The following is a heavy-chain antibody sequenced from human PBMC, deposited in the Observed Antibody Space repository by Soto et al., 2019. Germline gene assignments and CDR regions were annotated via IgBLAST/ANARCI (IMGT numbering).Heavy chain of an antibody. CDR3: ARDIVVVPAATYGMDV. J-gene: IGHJ6*02. CDR2: IYYSGST. Sequence: SSETLSLTCTVSGGSISSGDYYWSWIRQPPGKGLEWIGYIYYSGSTYYNPSLKSRVTISVDTSKNQFSLKLSSVTAADTAVYYCARDIVVVPAATYGMDVWGQGTTVTVS. CDR1: GGSISSGDYY. V-gene: IGHV4-30-4*01. D-gene: IGHD2-2*01.